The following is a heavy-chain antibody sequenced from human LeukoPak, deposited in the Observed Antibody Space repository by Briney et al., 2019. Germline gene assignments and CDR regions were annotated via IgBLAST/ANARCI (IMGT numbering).Heavy chain of an antibody. Sequence: ASVKVSCKASGYTFTGYYLHWVRQAPGQGLEWMGWINPNSGGTNYAQKFQGRVTMTRDTSISTAYMGLSRLRSDDTAVYYCARDSGYCSGGSCYSVAFDIWGQGTMVTVSS. CDR3: ARDSGYCSGGSCYSVAFDI. D-gene: IGHD2-15*01. CDR1: GYTFTGYY. V-gene: IGHV1-2*02. CDR2: INPNSGGT. J-gene: IGHJ3*02.